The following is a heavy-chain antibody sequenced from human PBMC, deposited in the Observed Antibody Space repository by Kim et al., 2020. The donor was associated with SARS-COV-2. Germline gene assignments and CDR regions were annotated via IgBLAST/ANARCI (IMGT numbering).Heavy chain of an antibody. V-gene: IGHV5-51*01. J-gene: IGHJ2*01. Sequence: GESLKISCKGSGYSFTSYWIGWVRQMPGKGLEWMGIIYPGDSDTRYSPSFQGQVTISADKSISTAYLQWSSLKASDTAMYYCARPRASWPRSPGYWYFDLWGRGTLVTVSS. D-gene: IGHD2-2*01. CDR1: GYSFTSYW. CDR2: IYPGDSDT. CDR3: ARPRASWPRSPGYWYFDL.